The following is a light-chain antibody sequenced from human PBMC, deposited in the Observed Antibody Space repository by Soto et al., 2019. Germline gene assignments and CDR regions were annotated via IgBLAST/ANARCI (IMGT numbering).Light chain of an antibody. Sequence: DIQMTQSPSILSASVGDRVTITCRASQSISTWLAWYQQKPGKAPKVLIYKASRLQSEVPSRFSGSGSGTDFTLTISSLQPDDFATYYCQQYNSNSYTFGQGTKVDIK. V-gene: IGKV1-5*03. CDR2: KAS. CDR1: QSISTW. J-gene: IGKJ2*01. CDR3: QQYNSNSYT.